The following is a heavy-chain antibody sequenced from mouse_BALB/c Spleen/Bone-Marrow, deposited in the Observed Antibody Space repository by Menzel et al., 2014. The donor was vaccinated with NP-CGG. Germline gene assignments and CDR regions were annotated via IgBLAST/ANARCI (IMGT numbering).Heavy chain of an antibody. CDR1: GFTFXNFA. D-gene: IGHD2-4*01. CDR2: ISSGGSA. V-gene: IGHV5-6-5*01. Sequence: EVQGVESGGGLVKPGGSLKLSCAASGFTFXNFAMSWVRQTPDKRLEWVASISSGGSAYYPDSVKGRLSISRDNARDILFLQMSSLRSEDTAMYYCARGYDYDFDYWGQGTTLTVSS. CDR3: ARGYDYDFDY. J-gene: IGHJ2*01.